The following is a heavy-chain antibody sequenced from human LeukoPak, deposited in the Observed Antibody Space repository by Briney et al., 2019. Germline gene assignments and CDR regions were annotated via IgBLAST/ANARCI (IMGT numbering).Heavy chain of an antibody. CDR2: ISGSGGSP. V-gene: IGHV3-23*01. CDR3: AKDDRYGDKSFDY. D-gene: IGHD4-17*01. CDR1: GFTFSSYA. Sequence: GGSLRLSCTASGFTFSSYAMSWVPQAPGKGLEWVSAISGSGGSPYYADSVKGRFTISRDNSNNTLYPQMNSLRAEDTAVYYCAKDDRYGDKSFDYWGQGTPVTVSS. J-gene: IGHJ4*02.